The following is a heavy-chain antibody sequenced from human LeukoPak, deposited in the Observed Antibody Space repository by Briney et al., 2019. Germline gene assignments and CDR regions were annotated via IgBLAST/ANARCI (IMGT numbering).Heavy chain of an antibody. CDR1: GFTFSTYR. Sequence: PGGSLRLSCAASGFTFSTYRMHWVRQAPGKGRVWVSRINSDGSRTTYADSVKGRFTISRDNAKNTLYLQMNSLRTEDTAVYYCARPETQYSSGLDGFDIWGQGTMVTVSS. J-gene: IGHJ3*02. V-gene: IGHV3-74*01. D-gene: IGHD6-19*01. CDR3: ARPETQYSSGLDGFDI. CDR2: INSDGSRT.